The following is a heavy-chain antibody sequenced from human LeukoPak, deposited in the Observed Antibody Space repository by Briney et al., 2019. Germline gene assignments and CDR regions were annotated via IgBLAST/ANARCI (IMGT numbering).Heavy chain of an antibody. J-gene: IGHJ4*02. D-gene: IGHD3-3*01. CDR2: IYYSGST. CDR3: ARAHDFWSGYLPHAFDY. Sequence: SGTLSLTCTVSGGSISSYYWSWIRQPPGKGLEWIGYIYYSGSTNYNPSLKSRVTISVDTSKNQFSLKLSSVTAADTAVYYCARAHDFWSGYLPHAFDYWGQGTLVTVSS. CDR1: GGSISSYY. V-gene: IGHV4-59*01.